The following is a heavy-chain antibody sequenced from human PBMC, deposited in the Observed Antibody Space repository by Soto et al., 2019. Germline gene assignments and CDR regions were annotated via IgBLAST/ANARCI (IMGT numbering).Heavy chain of an antibody. Sequence: QVHLKESGPGLVNPSATLSLTCTVSGDTISSTRWSSWVRLSPGKGLAWIGEIYHLGRTNYNPSLNSRVTLAIDKSNNQFSLTLTSVTAADTAVYFCARTGKFYYDDPTGLPFDPWGPGILVTVSS. V-gene: IGHV4-4*02. CDR1: GDTISSTRW. CDR2: IYHLGRT. D-gene: IGHD3-3*01. CDR3: ARTGKFYYDDPTGLPFDP. J-gene: IGHJ5*02.